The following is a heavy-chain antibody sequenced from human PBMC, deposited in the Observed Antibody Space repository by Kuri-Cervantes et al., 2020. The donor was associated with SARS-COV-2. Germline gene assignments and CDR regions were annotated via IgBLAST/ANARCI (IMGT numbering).Heavy chain of an antibody. CDR2: IYTSGST. J-gene: IGHJ6*03. CDR3: ARAAGDQGEYYYYYYMDV. D-gene: IGHD7-27*01. CDR1: GGSISSGSYY. Sequence: SETLSFTCTVSGGSISSGSYYWSWIRQPAGKGLEWIGRIYTSGSTNYNPSLKSRVTISVDTSKNQFSLKLSSVTAADTAVYYCARAAGDQGEYYYYYYMDVWGKGTTVTVSS. V-gene: IGHV4-61*02.